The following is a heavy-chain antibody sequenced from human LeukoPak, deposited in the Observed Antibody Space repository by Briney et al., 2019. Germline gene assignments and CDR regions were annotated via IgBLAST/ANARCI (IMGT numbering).Heavy chain of an antibody. J-gene: IGHJ4*02. CDR3: ARTYYDILTGYNPYFDY. D-gene: IGHD3-9*01. CDR1: GLSLSSYW. CDR2: IKQDGSEI. Sequence: GGSLRLSCVGSGLSLSSYWMRWVRQAPGKRLEWVANIKQDGSEIYYVDSVKGRFTISRDNAKNLLYLQMNSLRAEDTAVYYCARTYYDILTGYNPYFDYRGQGILVTVSS. V-gene: IGHV3-7*01.